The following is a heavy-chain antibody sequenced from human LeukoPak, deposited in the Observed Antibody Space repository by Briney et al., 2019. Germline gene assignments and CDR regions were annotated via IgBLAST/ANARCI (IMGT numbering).Heavy chain of an antibody. CDR1: GFTFSSYA. J-gene: IGHJ4*02. CDR3: AKVLGLGSSSYYFDY. V-gene: IGHV3-23*01. CDR2: ISGSGGST. Sequence: GGSLRLSCAASGFTFSSYAMSWVRQAPGKGLEWVSAISGSGGSTYYADSVKGRFTISRDNSKNTLYLQMNGLRAEDTAVYYCAKVLGLGSSSYYFDYWGQGTLVTVSS. D-gene: IGHD2-2*01.